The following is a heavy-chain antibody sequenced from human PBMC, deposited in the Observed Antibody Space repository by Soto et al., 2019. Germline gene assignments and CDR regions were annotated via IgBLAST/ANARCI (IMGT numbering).Heavy chain of an antibody. Sequence: EVQLVESGGGLVQPGGSLRLSCAASGFTFSSYSMNWVRQAPGKGLEWVSYISSSSSTIYYADSVKGRFTISRDNAKNSLYLQMNSLRAEDKAVYYCARDRFSSWYSYFDYWGQGTLVTVSS. V-gene: IGHV3-48*01. D-gene: IGHD6-13*01. J-gene: IGHJ4*02. CDR2: ISSSSSTI. CDR3: ARDRFSSWYSYFDY. CDR1: GFTFSSYS.